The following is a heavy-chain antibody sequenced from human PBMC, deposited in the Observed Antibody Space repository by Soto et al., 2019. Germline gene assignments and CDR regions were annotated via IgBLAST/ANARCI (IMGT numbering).Heavy chain of an antibody. V-gene: IGHV4-59*01. CDR3: ARSHYDFGSGYYENLNWFDP. CDR2: IYYSGST. CDR1: GGSISSYY. D-gene: IGHD3-3*01. J-gene: IGHJ5*02. Sequence: QVQLQESGPGLVKPSETLSLTCTVSGGSISSYYWSWIRQPPGKGLEWIGYIYYSGSTNYNPSLKSRVTLSVDTSKNQFSLKLSSVSAADTAVYYCARSHYDFGSGYYENLNWFDPWGQGTLVTVSS.